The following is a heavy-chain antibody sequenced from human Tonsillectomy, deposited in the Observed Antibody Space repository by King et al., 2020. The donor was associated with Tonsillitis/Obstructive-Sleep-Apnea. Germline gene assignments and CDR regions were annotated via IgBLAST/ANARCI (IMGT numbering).Heavy chain of an antibody. V-gene: IGHV4-34*01. CDR3: ARAGIIVDDAFDI. D-gene: IGHD2-15*01. Sequence: VQLKQWGAGLLKPSETLSLTCAVFGGSFSGYYWSWIRQPPGKGLEWIGEVNDSGRSNYNPSLQSRVTISVDTSKQQFSLRLNSMTAADTAVYYCARAGIIVDDAFDIWGHGTVVTVSS. CDR2: VNDSGRS. J-gene: IGHJ3*02. CDR1: GGSFSGYY.